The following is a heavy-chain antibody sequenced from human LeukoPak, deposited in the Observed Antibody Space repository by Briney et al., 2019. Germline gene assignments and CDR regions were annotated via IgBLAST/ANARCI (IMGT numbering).Heavy chain of an antibody. J-gene: IGHJ4*02. Sequence: GGSLRLSCAAGGFTFSGSAMHWVRRASGKGLEGVGRIRSKANGYATEYTASVKGTFAISRDDSKNTAYLQMNSLKTDDPAVYSCVSPSCGGGRCYALDYWGQGTLVTVSS. CDR1: GFTFSGSA. D-gene: IGHD2-15*01. V-gene: IGHV3-73*01. CDR2: IRSKANGYAT. CDR3: VSPSCGGGRCYALDY.